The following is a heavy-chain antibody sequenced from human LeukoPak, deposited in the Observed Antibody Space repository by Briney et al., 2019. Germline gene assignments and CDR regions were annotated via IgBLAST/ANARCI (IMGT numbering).Heavy chain of an antibody. D-gene: IGHD5-18*01. J-gene: IGHJ4*02. V-gene: IGHV3-7*01. CDR3: AREGYSYGEYYFDY. CDR2: IKQDGSEK. CDR1: GFTFRDYT. Sequence: GGSLRLSCAASGFTFRDYTMNWVRQAPGKGLEWVANIKQDGSEKYYVDSVKGRFTISRDNAKNSLYLQMNSLRAEDTAVYYCAREGYSYGEYYFDYWGQGTLVTVSS.